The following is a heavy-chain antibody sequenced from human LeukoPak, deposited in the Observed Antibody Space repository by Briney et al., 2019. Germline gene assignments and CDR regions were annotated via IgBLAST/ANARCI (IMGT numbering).Heavy chain of an antibody. J-gene: IGHJ5*02. CDR3: ARGAKRRNWFDP. V-gene: IGHV1-8*01. CDR2: MNPNSGNT. CDR1: GYTFTSYD. Sequence: ASVKVSCKASGYTFTSYDINWVRPPTGQGLEWMGWMNPNSGNTGYAQKFQGRVTMTRNTSISTAYMELSSLRSEDTAVYYCARGAKRRNWFDPWGQGTLVTVSS.